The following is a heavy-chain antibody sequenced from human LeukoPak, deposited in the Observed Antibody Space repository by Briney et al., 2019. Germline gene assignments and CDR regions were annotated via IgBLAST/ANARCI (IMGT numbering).Heavy chain of an antibody. CDR3: ARSHLRVYVEKPNGFDP. CDR1: GSTFTSYG. D-gene: IGHD6-13*01. Sequence: ASGKVSCKASGSTFTSYGISWVRQAPGHGLEWMGWISAYNGNTNYAQKLQGRVTMTTDTSTSTAYMELRSLRSDDTAVYYCARSHLRVYVEKPNGFDPWGQGTLVTVSS. V-gene: IGHV1-18*01. CDR2: ISAYNGNT. J-gene: IGHJ5*02.